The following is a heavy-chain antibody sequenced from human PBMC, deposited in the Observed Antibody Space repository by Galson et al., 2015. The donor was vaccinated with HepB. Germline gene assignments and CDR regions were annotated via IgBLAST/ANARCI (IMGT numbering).Heavy chain of an antibody. CDR2: ISPYTGKT. D-gene: IGHD4-23*01. V-gene: IGHV1-18*01. CDR3: ARGILGGKSDY. Sequence: SVKVSCKASGYTFTDYGFSWVRQAPGQGLEWMGWISPYTGKTDYAQSLQGRVTMTTDTSTSTAYMELRRLRSDATAVYYCARGILGGKSDYWGQGSLVTVSS. J-gene: IGHJ4*02. CDR1: GYTFTDYG.